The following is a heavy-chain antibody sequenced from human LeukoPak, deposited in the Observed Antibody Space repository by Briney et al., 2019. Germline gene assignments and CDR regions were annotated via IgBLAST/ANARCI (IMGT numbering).Heavy chain of an antibody. CDR2: ISRNSGSI. CDR3: AKDISYYYDSRNTPGGAFDI. Sequence: PGGSLRLSCAASGFTFDDYAMHWVRQAPGKGLEWVSGISRNSGSIGYADSVKGRFTISRDNAKNSLYLQMNSLRAEDTALYYCAKDISYYYDSRNTPGGAFDIWGQGTMVTVSS. CDR1: GFTFDDYA. D-gene: IGHD3-22*01. V-gene: IGHV3-9*01. J-gene: IGHJ3*02.